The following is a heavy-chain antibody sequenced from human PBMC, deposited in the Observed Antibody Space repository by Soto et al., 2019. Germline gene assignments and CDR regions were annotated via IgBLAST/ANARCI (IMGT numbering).Heavy chain of an antibody. CDR1: GYAFTTCG. J-gene: IGHJ4*02. CDR2: ISAHNGNT. CDR3: ARGRYGDY. V-gene: IGHV1-18*01. Sequence: QVHLVQCGAEVKKPGASVKVSCRGSGYAFTTCGITWVRQAPGQGIEWMGWISAHNGNTNYAQKLQGRVTVTRDTSTSTAYMELRSLRSDDTAVYYCARGRYGDYWGQGALVTVS. D-gene: IGHD1-1*01.